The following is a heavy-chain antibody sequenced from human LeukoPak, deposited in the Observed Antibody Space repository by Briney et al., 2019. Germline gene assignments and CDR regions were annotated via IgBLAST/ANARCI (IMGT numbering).Heavy chain of an antibody. V-gene: IGHV4-59*01. J-gene: IGHJ5*02. CDR1: AASISSYY. CDR3: ARHSTPGTNLHWFDP. CDR2: IYYSGRT. D-gene: IGHD1-1*01. Sequence: PSETLSLTCTVSAASISSYYWSWIRQPPGKGLEWIGSIYYSGRTNYHPSLKSRVTISVDTSKSQFSLRLSSVTAADTAVYYCARHSTPGTNLHWFDPRGQGTLVTVSS.